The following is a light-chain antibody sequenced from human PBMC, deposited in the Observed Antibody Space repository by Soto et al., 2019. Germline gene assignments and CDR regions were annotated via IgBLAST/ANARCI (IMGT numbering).Light chain of an antibody. V-gene: IGKV3-20*01. J-gene: IGKJ2*01. CDR3: QQYGSSPLYT. CDR2: GAS. Sequence: EIVLTQSPGTLSLSPGERATLSYRASQSVSSSYLAWYQQKPGQAPRLLIYGASSRATGIPDRFSGSGSGTDFTLTISRLAPEDFAVYYCQQYGSSPLYTFGQGTKLEIK. CDR1: QSVSSSY.